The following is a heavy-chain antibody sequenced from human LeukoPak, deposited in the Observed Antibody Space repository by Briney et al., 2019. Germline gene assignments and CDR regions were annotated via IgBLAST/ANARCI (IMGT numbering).Heavy chain of an antibody. Sequence: SETLSLTCTVSGGSISSYYWSWIRQPPGKGLEWIGYIYYSGSTNYNPSLTSRVTISVDTSKNQFSLKLSSVTAADTAVYYCARGSTGRFDYWGQGTLVTVPS. J-gene: IGHJ4*02. V-gene: IGHV4-59*01. CDR1: GGSISSYY. CDR2: IYYSGST. D-gene: IGHD4-17*01. CDR3: ARGSTGRFDY.